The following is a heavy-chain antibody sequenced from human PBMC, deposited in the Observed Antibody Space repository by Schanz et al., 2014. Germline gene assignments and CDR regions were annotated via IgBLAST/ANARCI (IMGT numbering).Heavy chain of an antibody. CDR1: GYTFAMYD. V-gene: IGHV7-4-1*02. CDR3: ARARYGLDV. Sequence: QVQLVQSGSELKKPGASVKVSCKASGYTFAMYDMNWVRQAPGQGLEWMGWINTNTANPTYAQGFTGRFVYTLDASVTTAYLEISSLKAEDTAVYYCARARYGLDVWGQGTTVTVSS. CDR2: INTNTANP. J-gene: IGHJ6*02.